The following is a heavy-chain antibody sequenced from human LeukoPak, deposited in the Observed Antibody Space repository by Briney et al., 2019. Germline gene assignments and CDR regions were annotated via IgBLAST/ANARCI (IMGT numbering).Heavy chain of an antibody. J-gene: IGHJ6*02. CDR2: TYYRSKWYN. CDR1: GDSVSSNSAA. CDR3: ARVGLRYSYGTYYYYYGMDV. Sequence: SQTLSLTCAISGDSVSSNSAAWNWIRQSPSRGLEWLGRTYYRSKWYNDYAVSVKSRITINPDTSKNQFSLQLNSVTPEDTAVYYCARVGLRYSYGTYYYYYGMDVWGQGTTVTVSS. D-gene: IGHD5-18*01. V-gene: IGHV6-1*01.